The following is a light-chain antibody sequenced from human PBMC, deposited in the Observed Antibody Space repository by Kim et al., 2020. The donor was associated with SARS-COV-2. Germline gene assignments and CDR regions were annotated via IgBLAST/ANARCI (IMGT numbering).Light chain of an antibody. CDR3: QQYNTYSGT. Sequence: ASVGDRVTITCRASQNIGNWLAWYQQKPGKAPTVLIYKASSLTGGVPSRFSGSGSGTEFTLTISSLQADDFATYYCQQYNTYSGTFGQGTKVDIK. V-gene: IGKV1-5*03. CDR2: KAS. CDR1: QNIGNW. J-gene: IGKJ1*01.